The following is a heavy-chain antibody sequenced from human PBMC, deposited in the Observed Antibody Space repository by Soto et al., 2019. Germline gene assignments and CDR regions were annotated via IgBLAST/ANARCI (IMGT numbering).Heavy chain of an antibody. V-gene: IGHV1-46*01. Sequence: ASVKVSCKASGYTFTRDQIHWVRQAPGQGLEWMGMIDPSGGKTNYAQKFQGRVTMTRDTSTSTVYMALSSLRSEDTAIYFCGRVMRSLLSITALDTWGQGTLVTVSS. CDR3: GRVMRSLLSITALDT. CDR2: IDPSGGKT. D-gene: IGHD3-10*01. CDR1: GYTFTRDQ. J-gene: IGHJ5*02.